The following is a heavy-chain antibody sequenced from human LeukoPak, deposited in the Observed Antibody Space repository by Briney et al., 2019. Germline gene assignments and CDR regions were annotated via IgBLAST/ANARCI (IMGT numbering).Heavy chain of an antibody. CDR1: GFTFSSYS. V-gene: IGHV3-21*01. CDR3: ARDFVLVGAPSTDY. J-gene: IGHJ4*02. CDR2: ISSSSSYI. D-gene: IGHD1-26*01. Sequence: GGSLRLSCAASGFTFSSYSMNWVRQAPGKGLEWVSSISSSSSYIYYADSVKGRFTISRDNAKNSLYLQMNSLRAEDTAVYYCARDFVLVGAPSTDYWGQGTLVTVSS.